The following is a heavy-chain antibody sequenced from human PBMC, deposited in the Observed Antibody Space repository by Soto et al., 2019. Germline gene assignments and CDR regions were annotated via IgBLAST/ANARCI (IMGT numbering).Heavy chain of an antibody. J-gene: IGHJ5*02. V-gene: IGHV3-23*01. CDR3: AKGYSYYYGSGSPRWFDP. D-gene: IGHD3-10*01. Sequence: GGSLRLSCAASGFTFSSYAMSWVRQAPGKGLEWVSAISGSGGSTYYADSVKGRFTISRDNSKNTLYLQMNSLRAEDTAVYYCAKGYSYYYGSGSPRWFDPWGQGNLVTFSS. CDR1: GFTFSSYA. CDR2: ISGSGGST.